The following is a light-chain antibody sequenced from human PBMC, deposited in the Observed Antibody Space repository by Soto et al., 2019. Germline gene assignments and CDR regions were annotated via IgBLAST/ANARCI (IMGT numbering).Light chain of an antibody. Sequence: EIMLTQSPDTLSLSPGERATLSCRASQSVDNYLAWYQQRPGQAPRLLIYDASNRASGIPARFSGSGSGTDFTLTISSLEPEDFAVYYCQQRSTGPPLTFGGGTKVEIK. CDR1: QSVDNY. CDR3: QQRSTGPPLT. CDR2: DAS. J-gene: IGKJ4*01. V-gene: IGKV3-11*01.